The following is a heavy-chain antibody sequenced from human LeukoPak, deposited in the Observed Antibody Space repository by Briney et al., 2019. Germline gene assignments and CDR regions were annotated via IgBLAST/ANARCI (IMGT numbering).Heavy chain of an antibody. D-gene: IGHD2-2*01. J-gene: IGHJ5*02. Sequence: ASVKDSCKASGYTFISYGFSGVRQATGQGREGMGWMSAYNGNTNYAQKLQGRVNINTDTSKSTASMTLRSLRYDVTAVYYCVRVGYCSSTSCYGRFDPWGQGTLVSVSS. V-gene: IGHV1-18*04. CDR2: MSAYNGNT. CDR3: VRVGYCSSTSCYGRFDP. CDR1: GYTFISYG.